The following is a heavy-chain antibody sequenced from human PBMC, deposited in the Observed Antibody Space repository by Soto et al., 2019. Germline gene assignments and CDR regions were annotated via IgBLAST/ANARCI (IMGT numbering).Heavy chain of an antibody. CDR3: ALTVARMDLDY. CDR2: ISSNDET. J-gene: IGHJ4*02. CDR1: GFSLINARMG. V-gene: IGHV2-26*01. D-gene: IGHD2-21*01. Sequence: QVTLKESGPVLVKPTETLTLTCTVSGFSLINARMGVSWIRQPPGKALEWLAHISSNDETAYSTSLKTRLTISKDTSKSQVVLTMANMDPVDTATYYCALTVARMDLDYWGQGTLVTVSS.